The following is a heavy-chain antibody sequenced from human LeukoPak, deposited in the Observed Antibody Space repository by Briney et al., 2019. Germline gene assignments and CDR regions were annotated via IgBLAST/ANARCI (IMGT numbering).Heavy chain of an antibody. CDR2: IYYTGST. D-gene: IGHD3-22*01. V-gene: IGHV4-59*01. Sequence: SETLSLTCTVSGGSISYYYWTWIRQSPGKGLEWIGQIYYTGSTYYNPSLERRVTISLDTSRIQFSLTMTSVTAADTAVYYCAREVRGYSDYWGQGTLVTVSS. J-gene: IGHJ4*02. CDR3: AREVRGYSDY. CDR1: GGSISYYY.